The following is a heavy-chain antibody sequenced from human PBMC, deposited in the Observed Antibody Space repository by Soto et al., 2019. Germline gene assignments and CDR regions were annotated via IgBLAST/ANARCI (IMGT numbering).Heavy chain of an antibody. CDR1: GFTFSSYW. J-gene: IGHJ6*02. D-gene: IGHD3-3*01. CDR2: INSDGSST. Sequence: GVSLRLSCAASGFTFSSYWMHWVRQAPGKGLVWVSRINSDGSSTSYADSVKGRFTISRDNAKNTLYLQMNSLRAEDTAVYYCARDRPYYDFWSGYNYYYYGMDVWGQGTTVTVSS. V-gene: IGHV3-74*01. CDR3: ARDRPYYDFWSGYNYYYYGMDV.